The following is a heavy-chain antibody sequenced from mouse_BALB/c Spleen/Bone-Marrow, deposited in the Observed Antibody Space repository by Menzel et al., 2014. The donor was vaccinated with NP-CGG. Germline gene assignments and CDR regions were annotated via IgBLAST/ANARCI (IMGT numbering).Heavy chain of an antibody. V-gene: IGHV1S56*01. D-gene: IGHD1-2*01. CDR2: IFPGDSTT. Sequence: LQESGVELVKPGASVKLSCNSSGNTFTSYDINWVRQRPEQGLEWIGWIFPGDSTTKYNEKFKGKATLSTDKSSSTVHMQLSRLTSEDSAVYFCVRSRLRDWYFDVWGAGTTVTISS. J-gene: IGHJ1*01. CDR1: GNTFTSYD. CDR3: VRSRLRDWYFDV.